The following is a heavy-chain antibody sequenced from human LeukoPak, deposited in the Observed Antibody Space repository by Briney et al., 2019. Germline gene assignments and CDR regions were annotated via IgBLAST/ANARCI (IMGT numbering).Heavy chain of an antibody. CDR3: ARRGYSYANRGYYFDY. V-gene: IGHV3-7*01. CDR1: GFPFSSYW. J-gene: IGHJ4*02. D-gene: IGHD5-18*01. CDR2: IKQDGSKK. Sequence: PGGSLRLSCVASGFPFSSYWMTWVRQAPGKGLEWVANIKQDGSKKSYVDSVKGRFTISRDNSKNTLYLQMNSLRAEDTAVYYCARRGYSYANRGYYFDYWGQGTLVTVSS.